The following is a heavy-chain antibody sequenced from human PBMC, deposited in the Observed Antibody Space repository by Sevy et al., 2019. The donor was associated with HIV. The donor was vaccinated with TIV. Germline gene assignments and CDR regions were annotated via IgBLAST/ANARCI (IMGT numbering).Heavy chain of an antibody. CDR2: IIPIFGTA. Sequence: GASVKVSCKASGGTFSSYAISWVRQAPGQGLEWMGGIIPIFGTANYAQKFQGRVTITADKSTSTAYMELSSLRSEDTAVYYCARDVGYYDFWSGYLEGYNWFDPWGQGTLVTVSS. J-gene: IGHJ5*02. CDR3: ARDVGYYDFWSGYLEGYNWFDP. D-gene: IGHD3-3*01. V-gene: IGHV1-69*06. CDR1: GGTFSSYA.